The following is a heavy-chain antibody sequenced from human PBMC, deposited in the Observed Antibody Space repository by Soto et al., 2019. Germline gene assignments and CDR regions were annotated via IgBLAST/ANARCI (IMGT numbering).Heavy chain of an antibody. V-gene: IGHV4-59*01. CDR1: GGSISSYY. J-gene: IGHJ6*03. CDR3: ARVALTTKGSGSYYPTTYYYYYMDV. Sequence: SETLSLTCTVSGGSISSYYWSWIRQPPGKGLEWIGYIYYSGSTNYNPSLKSRVTISVGTSKNQFSLKLSSVTAADTAVYYCARVALTTKGSGSYYPTTYYYYYMDVWGKGTTVTVSS. CDR2: IYYSGST. D-gene: IGHD3-10*01.